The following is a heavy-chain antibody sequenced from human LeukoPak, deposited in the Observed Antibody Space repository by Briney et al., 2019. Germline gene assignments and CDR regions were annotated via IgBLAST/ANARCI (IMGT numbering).Heavy chain of an antibody. CDR1: GFTFSSYG. Sequence: PGGSLRLSCAASGFTFSSYGMSWVRQAPGKGLEWVSAISGSGGSTYYADSVKGRFSISRDNSKNTLYLQMNSLRAEDTAVYYCASRYGSGRYVASYYFDYWGQGTLVTVSS. J-gene: IGHJ4*02. CDR2: ISGSGGST. D-gene: IGHD3-10*01. V-gene: IGHV3-23*01. CDR3: ASRYGSGRYVASYYFDY.